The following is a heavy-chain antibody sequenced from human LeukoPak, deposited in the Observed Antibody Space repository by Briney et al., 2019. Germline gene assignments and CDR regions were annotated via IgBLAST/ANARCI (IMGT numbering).Heavy chain of an antibody. V-gene: IGHV1-18*01. Sequence: ASLKVSSKTSLYSFPPYGLTSVRQAPGQQLEWMGWISTYNGTTNYAQKFQGRVSMTTDTSTNTAYLKLRGLISNDTAVYSCASPAKGAYYYYYMDVWGKGTTVTVSS. D-gene: IGHD2-2*01. CDR3: ASPAKGAYYYYYMDV. CDR1: LYSFPPYG. CDR2: ISTYNGTT. J-gene: IGHJ6*03.